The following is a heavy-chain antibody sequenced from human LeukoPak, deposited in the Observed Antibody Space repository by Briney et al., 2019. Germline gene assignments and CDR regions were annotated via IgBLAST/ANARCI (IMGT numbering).Heavy chain of an antibody. CDR2: ISSSSSYI. J-gene: IGHJ3*02. CDR1: GFTFSSYS. CDR3: AKGVRITMVRGAFDI. Sequence: GRSLRLSCAASGFTFSSYSMNWVRQAPGKGLEWVSSISSSSSYIYYADSVKGRFTISRDNAKNSLYLQMNSLRAEDTALYYCAKGVRITMVRGAFDIWGQGTMVTVSS. D-gene: IGHD3-10*01. V-gene: IGHV3-21*04.